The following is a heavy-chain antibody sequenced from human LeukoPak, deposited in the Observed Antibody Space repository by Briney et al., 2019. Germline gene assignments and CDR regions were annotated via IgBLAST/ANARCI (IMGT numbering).Heavy chain of an antibody. CDR2: ISSSSSYI. D-gene: IGHD1-26*01. Sequence: GRSLRLSCVVSEFTFSTYRMNWVRQAPGKGLEWVSSISSSSSYIYYADSVKGRFTISRDNAKNSLYLQMNSLRAEDTAVYYCAAYSGSYPEYFQYWGQGILVTVSS. CDR1: EFTFSTYR. J-gene: IGHJ1*01. CDR3: AAYSGSYPEYFQY. V-gene: IGHV3-21*01.